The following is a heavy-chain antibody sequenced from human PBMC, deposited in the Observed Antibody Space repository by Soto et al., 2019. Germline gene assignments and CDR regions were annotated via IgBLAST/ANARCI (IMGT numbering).Heavy chain of an antibody. CDR3: ARPSGSWHYYYYGMDA. Sequence: SETLSLTCAVYGGSFSGYYWSWIRQPPGKGLEWIGEINHSGSTNYNPSLKSRVTISVDTSKNQFSLKLSSVTAADTAVYYCARPSGSWHYYYYGMDAWGQGTTVTVSS. CDR1: GGSFSGYY. CDR2: INHSGST. J-gene: IGHJ6*02. V-gene: IGHV4-34*01. D-gene: IGHD6-13*01.